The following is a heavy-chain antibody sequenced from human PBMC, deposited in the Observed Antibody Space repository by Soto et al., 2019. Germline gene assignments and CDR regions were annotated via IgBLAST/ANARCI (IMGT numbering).Heavy chain of an antibody. D-gene: IGHD3-9*01. V-gene: IGHV3-30-3*01. CDR2: ISYDGSNK. J-gene: IGHJ6*02. CDR1: GFTFSSYA. CDR3: ARDAPLGYFESYYYYGMDV. Sequence: GGSLRLSCAASGFTFSSYAMHWVRQAPGKGLEWVAVISYDGSNKYYADSVKGRFTISRDNSKNTLYLQMNSLRAEDTAVYYCARDAPLGYFESYYYYGMDVWGQGTTVTVSS.